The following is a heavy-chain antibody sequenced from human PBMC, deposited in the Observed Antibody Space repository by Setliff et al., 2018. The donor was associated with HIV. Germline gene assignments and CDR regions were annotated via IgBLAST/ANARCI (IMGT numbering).Heavy chain of an antibody. CDR3: ARDKTAVPRDVDAFDI. D-gene: IGHD6-13*01. J-gene: IGHJ3*02. Sequence: GASVKVSCKASGYTFTSYYIHWVRQAPGQGLEWMGVIHPSGGSTSYAQSFQDRVTMTRDTSTSTVYMELSSLRSEDTAVYYCARDKTAVPRDVDAFDIWGQGTMVTVSS. V-gene: IGHV1-46*01. CDR1: GYTFTSYY. CDR2: IHPSGGST.